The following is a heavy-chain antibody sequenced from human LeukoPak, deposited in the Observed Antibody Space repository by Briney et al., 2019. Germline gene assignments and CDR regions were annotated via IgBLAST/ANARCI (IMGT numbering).Heavy chain of an antibody. V-gene: IGHV4-59*12. CDR2: IYYSGST. D-gene: IGHD3-22*01. J-gene: IGHJ4*02. Sequence: SETLSLTCTVSGGSISSYYWSWIRQPPGKGLEWIGYIYYSGSTYYNPSLKSRVTISVDTSKNQFSLKLSSVTAADTAVYHCARDQYYDSSGARIFDYWGQGTLVTVSS. CDR3: ARDQYYDSSGARIFDY. CDR1: GGSISSYY.